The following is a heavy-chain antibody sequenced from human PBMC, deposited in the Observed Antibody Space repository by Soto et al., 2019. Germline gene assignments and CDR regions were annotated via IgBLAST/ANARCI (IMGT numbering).Heavy chain of an antibody. D-gene: IGHD6-13*01. CDR1: GYTFTSYY. CDR2: INPSGGST. V-gene: IGHV1-46*01. J-gene: IGHJ6*02. Sequence: ASVKVSCTASGYTFTSYYMHWVRQAPGQGLEWMGIINPSGGSTSYAQKFQGRVTMTRDTSTSTVYMELSSLRSEDTAVYYCARDISSSLPPYYYGMDVWGQGTTVTVSS. CDR3: ARDISSSLPPYYYGMDV.